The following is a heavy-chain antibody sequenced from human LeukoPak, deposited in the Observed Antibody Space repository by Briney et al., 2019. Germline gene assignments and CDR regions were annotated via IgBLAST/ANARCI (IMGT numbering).Heavy chain of an antibody. CDR3: ARDLRITMVRGVTLFDY. CDR1: GGSFSGYY. V-gene: IGHV4-34*01. Sequence: SETLSLTCAVYGGSFSGYYWSWIRQPPGKGLEWIGEINHSGSTNYNPSLKSRVTISVDTSKNQFSLKLSSVTAADTAVYYCARDLRITMVRGVTLFDYWGQGTLVTVSS. CDR2: INHSGST. D-gene: IGHD3-10*01. J-gene: IGHJ4*02.